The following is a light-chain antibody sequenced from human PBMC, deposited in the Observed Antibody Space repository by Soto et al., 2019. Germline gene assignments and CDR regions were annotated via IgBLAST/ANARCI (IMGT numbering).Light chain of an antibody. CDR2: YIS. CDR3: QQHSQWPIT. CDR1: QTIGRN. V-gene: IGKV3-15*01. J-gene: IGKJ5*01. Sequence: EIVMTQSPGTLSLSPGETATLSCRASQTIGRNYLAWYQQKPGQAPRLLIYYISTRAADIPARFSGSGSGTDFTPTISSLQSEDSGVYYCQQHSQWPITFGQGTRLEIK.